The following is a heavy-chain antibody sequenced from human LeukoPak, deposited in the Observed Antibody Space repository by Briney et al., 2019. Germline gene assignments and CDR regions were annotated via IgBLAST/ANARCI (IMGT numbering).Heavy chain of an antibody. CDR1: GGSISSGDYY. CDR3: ARPYYYDSRIDP. Sequence: PSETLSLTCTVSGGSISSGDYYWSWIRQPPGKGLEWIAYMYYSGSTYYNPSLKSRVTMSADASKKQLSLKLSYMTAADTAVYYCARPYYYDSRIDPWGQGILVTVSS. V-gene: IGHV4-30-4*01. CDR2: MYYSGST. D-gene: IGHD3-22*01. J-gene: IGHJ5*02.